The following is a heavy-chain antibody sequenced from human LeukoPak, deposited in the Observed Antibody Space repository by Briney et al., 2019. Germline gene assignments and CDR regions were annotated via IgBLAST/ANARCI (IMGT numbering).Heavy chain of an antibody. D-gene: IGHD3-22*01. CDR3: ARDRHYYDSSGSD. CDR1: GFTFSSYS. CDR2: ISSSSSYT. V-gene: IGHV3-21*01. Sequence: PGGSLRLSCAASGFTFSSYSMNWVRQAPGKGLEWVSSISSSSSYTYYADSVKGRFTISTDNSKNSLYLQMNSLRAEDTAVYYCARDRHYYDSSGSDWGQGTLVTVSS. J-gene: IGHJ4*02.